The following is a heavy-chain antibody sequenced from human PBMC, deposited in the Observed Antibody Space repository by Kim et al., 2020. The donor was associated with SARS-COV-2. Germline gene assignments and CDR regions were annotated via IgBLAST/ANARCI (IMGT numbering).Heavy chain of an antibody. D-gene: IGHD1-26*01. V-gene: IGHV1-18*01. CDR3: ARAKGSYFWAAYFDY. Sequence: ASVKVSCKASGYTFTSYGISWVRQAPGQGLEWMGWISAYNGNTNYAQKLQGRVTMTTDTSTSTAYMELRSLRSDDTAVYYCARAKGSYFWAAYFDYWGQGTLVTVSS. CDR2: ISAYNGNT. J-gene: IGHJ4*02. CDR1: GYTFTSYG.